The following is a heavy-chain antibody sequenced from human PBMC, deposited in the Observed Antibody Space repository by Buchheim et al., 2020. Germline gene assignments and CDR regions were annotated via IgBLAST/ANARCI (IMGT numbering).Heavy chain of an antibody. CDR3: AKGLDTAQCFGFDY. V-gene: IGHV3-23*01. D-gene: IGHD5-18*01. Sequence: EVQLLESGGGLVQPGRSLRLSCAASGFTFSSYAMRWVRQAPGKGLEWVSAITGSGGSPYYADSVKGRFTISRDNSKNSLFLQMNSLRAEDTAVYYCAKGLDTAQCFGFDYWGQGTL. CDR2: ITGSGGSP. J-gene: IGHJ4*02. CDR1: GFTFSSYA.